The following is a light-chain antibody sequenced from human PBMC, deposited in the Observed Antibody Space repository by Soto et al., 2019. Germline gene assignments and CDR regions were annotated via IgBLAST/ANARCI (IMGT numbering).Light chain of an antibody. V-gene: IGKV4-1*01. CDR1: QNILYGSNTKSS. J-gene: IGKJ1*01. Sequence: DIVMTQSPDSLAVSLGERATINCKSSQNILYGSNTKSSVGWYQQKPGQPPKLLIYWASTRESGVPDRFSGSGSGTDFTLTISSLQAEDVAVYYCQQYYSTPWTFGQGTKVEIK. CDR2: WAS. CDR3: QQYYSTPWT.